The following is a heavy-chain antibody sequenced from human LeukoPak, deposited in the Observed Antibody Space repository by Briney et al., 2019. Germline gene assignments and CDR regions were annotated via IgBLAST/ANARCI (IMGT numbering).Heavy chain of an antibody. D-gene: IGHD3-3*01. CDR1: GYTFTSYA. Sequence: HGASVKVSCKASGYTFTSYAMNWVRQAPGQGLEWMGWINTNTGNPTYAQGFTGRFVFSLDTSVSTAYLQISSLKAEDTAVYYCARDAYDFWSGRNEYYFDYWGQGTLVTVSS. V-gene: IGHV7-4-1*02. CDR3: ARDAYDFWSGRNEYYFDY. CDR2: INTNTGNP. J-gene: IGHJ4*02.